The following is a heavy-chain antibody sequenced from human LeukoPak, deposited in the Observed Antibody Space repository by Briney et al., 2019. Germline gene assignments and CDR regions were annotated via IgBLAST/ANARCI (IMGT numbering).Heavy chain of an antibody. D-gene: IGHD3-22*01. CDR2: ISASGRST. V-gene: IGHV3-23*01. CDR1: GFNFSSFV. CDR3: AKDEDYYDSSGCYLVDY. Sequence: GGSLRLSCAASGFNFSSFVMSWVRQAPGKGLEWVSSISASGRSTYYADSVKGRFTISRDNSRNTLYLQMNSLRAEDTAVYYCAKDEDYYDSSGCYLVDYWGQGTLVTVSS. J-gene: IGHJ4*02.